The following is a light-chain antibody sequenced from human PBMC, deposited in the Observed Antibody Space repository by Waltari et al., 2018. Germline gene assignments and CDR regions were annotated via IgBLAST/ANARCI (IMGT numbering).Light chain of an antibody. Sequence: DVVMTQSPLPLSVTLGQPPSISCKSSQGLVFGDGNTYLNWFQQKPGQSPRRLIYTVSNRDFGVPDRFSGSGSGTDFTLRISRVEADDVGFYYCMQGTHWPHTFGQGTRLEI. J-gene: IGKJ2*01. CDR3: MQGTHWPHT. CDR1: QGLVFGDGNTY. V-gene: IGKV2-30*01. CDR2: TVS.